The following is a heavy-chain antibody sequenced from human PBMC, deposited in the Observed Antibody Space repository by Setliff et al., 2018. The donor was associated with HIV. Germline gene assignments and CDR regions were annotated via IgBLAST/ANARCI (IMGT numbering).Heavy chain of an antibody. Sequence: ASVKVSCKASGYSFTTYAIHWVRQAPGQRLEWMGWLNAGDGNTKYSQKFQGRVTITRDTSASTVYMELSSLRSGDTAVYYCARDLNSGDYPHWFDPWGQGTLVTVSS. V-gene: IGHV1-3*01. CDR2: LNAGDGNT. CDR3: ARDLNSGDYPHWFDP. J-gene: IGHJ5*02. CDR1: GYSFTTYA. D-gene: IGHD4-17*01.